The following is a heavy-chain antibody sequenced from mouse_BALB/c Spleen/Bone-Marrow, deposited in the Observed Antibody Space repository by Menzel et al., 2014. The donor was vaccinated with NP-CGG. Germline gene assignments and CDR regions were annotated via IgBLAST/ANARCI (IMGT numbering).Heavy chain of an antibody. D-gene: IGHD3-3*01. Sequence: EVQLQQSGAELVRPGALVKLSCKASGFNIKDYYMHWVKQRPEQGLEWIGWIDPENGNTIYDPKFQGKVSITADTSSNTAYLQLSSLTSEDTAVYYCAGDGAYWGQGTLVTVSA. CDR3: AGDGAY. J-gene: IGHJ3*01. V-gene: IGHV14-1*02. CDR2: IDPENGNT. CDR1: GFNIKDYY.